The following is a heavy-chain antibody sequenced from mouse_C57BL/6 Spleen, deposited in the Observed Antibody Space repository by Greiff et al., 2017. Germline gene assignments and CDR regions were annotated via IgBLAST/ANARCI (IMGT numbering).Heavy chain of an antibody. J-gene: IGHJ2*01. CDR2: ISDGGSYT. CDR1: GFTFSSYA. CDR3: ARDDGYFDY. D-gene: IGHD2-3*01. V-gene: IGHV5-4*01. Sequence: EVKVVESGGGLVKPGGSLKLSCAASGFTFSSYAMSWVRQTPEKRLEWVATISDGGSYTYYPDNVKGRFTISRDHAKNNLYLQMSHLKSEDTALYYCARDDGYFDYWGQGTTLTVSS.